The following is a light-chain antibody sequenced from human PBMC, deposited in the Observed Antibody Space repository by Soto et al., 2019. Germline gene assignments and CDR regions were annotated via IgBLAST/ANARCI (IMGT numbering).Light chain of an antibody. Sequence: EIVLTQSPVTLSLSPGDTATLSCRASQSVIRYVAWYQQKPGQPPRLLIYDATIRASGIPARFSGSGSGTDFSITISSLEPEDFAVYYCQQRYHWPPLTFGGGTKVEVK. CDR3: QQRYHWPPLT. CDR2: DAT. J-gene: IGKJ4*01. CDR1: QSVIRY. V-gene: IGKV3-11*01.